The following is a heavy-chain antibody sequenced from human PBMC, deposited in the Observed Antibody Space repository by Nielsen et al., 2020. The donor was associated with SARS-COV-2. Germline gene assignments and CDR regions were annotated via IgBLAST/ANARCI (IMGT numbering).Heavy chain of an antibody. V-gene: IGHV3-33*01. D-gene: IGHD3-22*01. CDR1: GFTFSSYG. Sequence: GESLKISCAASGFTFSSYGMHWVRQAPGKGLEWVAVIWYDGSNKYYADSVKGRFTISRDNAKNSLYLQMNSLRAEDTALYYCARGSDYYDSSGLVWGQGTMVTVSS. CDR2: IWYDGSNK. CDR3: ARGSDYYDSSGLV. J-gene: IGHJ3*01.